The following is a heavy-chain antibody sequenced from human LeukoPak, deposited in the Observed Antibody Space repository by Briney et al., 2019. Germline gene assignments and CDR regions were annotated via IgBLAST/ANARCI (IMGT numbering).Heavy chain of an antibody. CDR1: GGSISSGSYY. Sequence: SQTLPLTCTVSGGSISSGSYYWSWIRQPAGKGLEWIGRIYTSGSTNYNPSLKSRVTISVDTSKNQFSLKLSSVTAADTAVYYCARRGGRYSYGYGVTNWFDPWGQGTLVTVSS. CDR3: ARRGGRYSYGYGVTNWFDP. V-gene: IGHV4-61*02. J-gene: IGHJ5*02. D-gene: IGHD5-18*01. CDR2: IYTSGST.